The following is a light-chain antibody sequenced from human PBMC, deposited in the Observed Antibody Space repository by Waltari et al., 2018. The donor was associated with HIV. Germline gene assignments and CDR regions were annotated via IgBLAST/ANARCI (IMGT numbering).Light chain of an antibody. CDR2: RNSDGTY. V-gene: IGLV4-69*01. CDR3: QTWDTGVV. CDR1: SRHSNYA. Sequence: QLVLTQSPSASASLGASVRLTCTLSSRHSNYAIAWHQKQPEKGPRYLMRRNSDGTYNKSDGIPDRFSGSSSGSERYLSISGRQSEDEADYYCQTWDTGVVFGGGTKLTVL. J-gene: IGLJ2*01.